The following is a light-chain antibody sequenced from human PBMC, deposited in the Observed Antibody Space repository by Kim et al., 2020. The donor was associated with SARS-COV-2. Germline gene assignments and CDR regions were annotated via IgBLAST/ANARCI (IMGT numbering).Light chain of an antibody. Sequence: SASVGDRVTITCRASQSISSWLAWYQQKPGKAPKLLIYDASSLESGVPSRFSGSGSGTEFTLTISSLQPDDFATYYCQQYNSYSYTFGQGTKLKI. CDR2: DAS. CDR1: QSISSW. V-gene: IGKV1-5*01. J-gene: IGKJ2*01. CDR3: QQYNSYSYT.